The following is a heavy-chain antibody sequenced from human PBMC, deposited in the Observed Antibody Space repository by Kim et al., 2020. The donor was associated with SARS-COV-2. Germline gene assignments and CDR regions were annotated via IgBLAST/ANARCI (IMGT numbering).Heavy chain of an antibody. V-gene: IGHV4-59*01. CDR2: IYYSGST. Sequence: SETLSLTCTVSGGSISSYYWSWIRQPPGKGLEWIGYIYYSGSTNYNPSLKSRVTISVDTSKNQCSLKLSSVTAADTAVYYCARGDRVATIFHYYYYMDVWGKGTTVTVSS. J-gene: IGHJ6*03. CDR3: ARGDRVATIFHYYYYMDV. D-gene: IGHD5-12*01. CDR1: GGSISSYY.